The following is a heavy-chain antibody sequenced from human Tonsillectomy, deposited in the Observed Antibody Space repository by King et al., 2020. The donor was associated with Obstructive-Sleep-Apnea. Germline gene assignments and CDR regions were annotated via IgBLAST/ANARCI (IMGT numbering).Heavy chain of an antibody. CDR1: GFTFSSYA. Sequence: VQLVESGGGLVQPGGSLRLSCAASGFTFSSYAMSWVRQAPGKGLEWVSGISGSGGSTYNADSVKGRFTISRDNSKNTLYLQMNSLRAEDTAIYYCAKLGCSGGSCAMGYYYYGMDVWGQGTTVTVSS. D-gene: IGHD2-15*01. J-gene: IGHJ6*02. CDR3: AKLGCSGGSCAMGYYYYGMDV. CDR2: ISGSGGST. V-gene: IGHV3-23*04.